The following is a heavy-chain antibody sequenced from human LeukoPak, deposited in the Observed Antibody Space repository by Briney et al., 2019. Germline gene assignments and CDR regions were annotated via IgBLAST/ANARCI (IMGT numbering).Heavy chain of an antibody. J-gene: IGHJ5*02. Sequence: SETLSLTCAVYGESLNGHYWSWIRQSPGKGLEWIGEGSDSGGTKFNPSLKSRASISADTSKNQFSLKLRSVTAADTAVYYCAKNGQSGFSFDPWGQGTPVTVSS. V-gene: IGHV4-34*01. CDR1: GESLNGHY. CDR2: GSDSGGT. D-gene: IGHD1-26*01. CDR3: AKNGQSGFSFDP.